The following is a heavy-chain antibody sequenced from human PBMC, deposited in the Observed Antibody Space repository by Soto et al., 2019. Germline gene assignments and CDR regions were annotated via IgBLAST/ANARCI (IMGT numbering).Heavy chain of an antibody. Sequence: GGSLRLSCAASGFTFSSYGMHWVRQAPGKGLEWVAVISYDGSNKYYADSVKGRFTISRDNSKNTLYLQMNSLRAEDTAVYYCAKDGYDSSGYYQWKYWGQGTLVTVSS. CDR2: ISYDGSNK. D-gene: IGHD3-22*01. CDR1: GFTFSSYG. J-gene: IGHJ4*02. CDR3: AKDGYDSSGYYQWKY. V-gene: IGHV3-30*18.